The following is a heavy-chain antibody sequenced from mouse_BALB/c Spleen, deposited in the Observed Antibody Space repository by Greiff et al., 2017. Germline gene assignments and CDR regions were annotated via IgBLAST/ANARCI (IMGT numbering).Heavy chain of an antibody. Sequence: EVKLVESGGGLVQPGGSLRLSCATSGFTFTDYYMSWVRQPPGKALEWLGFIRNKANGYTTEYSASVKGRFTISRDNAKNTLYLQMSSLKSEDTAMYYCARRGYGYDDGGGYAMDYWGQGTSVTVSS. J-gene: IGHJ4*01. CDR1: GFTFTDYY. V-gene: IGHV7-3*02. D-gene: IGHD2-2*01. CDR2: IRNKANGYTT. CDR3: ARRGYGYDDGGGYAMDY.